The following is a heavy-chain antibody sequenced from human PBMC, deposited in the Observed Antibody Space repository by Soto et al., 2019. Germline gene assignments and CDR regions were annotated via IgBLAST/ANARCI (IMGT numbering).Heavy chain of an antibody. J-gene: IGHJ4*02. CDR2: ISSSSSYT. D-gene: IGHD6-13*01. V-gene: IGHV3-11*05. Sequence: QVQLVESGGGLVKPGGSLRLSCAASGFTFSDYYMSWIRQAPGKGLEWVSYISSSSSYTKYADSVKGRFTVSRANAKNSLYLQMNSLRAEDTAVYYCARVIEAADPYHFDYWGQGTLVTVSS. CDR3: ARVIEAADPYHFDY. CDR1: GFTFSDYY.